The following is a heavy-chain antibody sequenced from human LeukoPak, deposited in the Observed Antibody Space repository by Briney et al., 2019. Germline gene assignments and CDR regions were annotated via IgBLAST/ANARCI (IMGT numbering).Heavy chain of an antibody. CDR1: GFTFSSYE. J-gene: IGHJ4*02. Sequence: PGGSLRLSCAASGFTFSSYEMNWVRQAPGKGLEWVSYISSSGSIIYYADSVKGRFTISRDNGKNSLYLQMNSLRAEDTAVYYCARGDGGDDCVWGSYLGPFDYWGQGTLVTVSS. CDR3: ARGDGGDDCVWGSYLGPFDY. D-gene: IGHD3-16*02. CDR2: ISSSGSII. V-gene: IGHV3-48*03.